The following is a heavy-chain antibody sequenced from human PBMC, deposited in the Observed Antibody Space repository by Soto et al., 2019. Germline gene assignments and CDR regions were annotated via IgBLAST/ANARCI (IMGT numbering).Heavy chain of an antibody. D-gene: IGHD2-8*01. CDR3: ARGNVLYYYYGMDV. CDR2: IYYSGST. CDR1: GGSISSGVYY. V-gene: IGHV4-31*03. Sequence: SETLSLTCTVSGGSISSGVYYWSWIRQHPGKGLEWIGYIYYSGSTYYNPSLKSRVTISVDTSKNQFSLKLSSVTAADTAVYYCARGNVLYYYYGMDVWGQGTTVTVSS. J-gene: IGHJ6*02.